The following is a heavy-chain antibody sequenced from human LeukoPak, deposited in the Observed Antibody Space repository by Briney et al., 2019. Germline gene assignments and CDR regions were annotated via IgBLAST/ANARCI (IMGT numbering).Heavy chain of an antibody. J-gene: IGHJ4*02. CDR1: GVSIRTYY. D-gene: IGHD6-19*01. CDR2: IYYSGST. V-gene: IGHV4-59*08. CDR3: ARRGYSSGWYYFDY. Sequence: SETLSLTCSVSGVSIRTYYWSWIRQPPGKGLEWIGYIYYSGSTNYNPSLKSRVTISVDTSKNQFSLKLSSVTAADTAVYYCARRGYSSGWYYFDYWGQGTLVTVSS.